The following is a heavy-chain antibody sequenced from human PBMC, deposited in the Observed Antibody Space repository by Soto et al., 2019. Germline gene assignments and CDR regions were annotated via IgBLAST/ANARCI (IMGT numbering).Heavy chain of an antibody. CDR3: ARAYYGSGSYSRYYYYSGMDV. CDR1: GGSISGYY. J-gene: IGHJ6*02. Sequence: SETLSLTCTVSGGSISGYYLSWIRQPPGKGLEWIGYIYYSGSTNYNPSLKSRVTISVDTSKNQFSLKLSSVTAADTAVYYCARAYYGSGSYSRYYYYSGMDVWGQGTTVTVSS. CDR2: IYYSGST. D-gene: IGHD3-10*01. V-gene: IGHV4-59*01.